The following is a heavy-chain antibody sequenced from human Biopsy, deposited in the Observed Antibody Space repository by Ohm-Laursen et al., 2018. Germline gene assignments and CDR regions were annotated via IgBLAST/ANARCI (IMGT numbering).Heavy chain of an antibody. CDR1: TGTFNSYG. J-gene: IGHJ3*01. CDR2: IIPFFGTS. V-gene: IGHV1-69*06. D-gene: IGHD6-19*01. Sequence: VSSVKVSCKAPTGTFNSYGIIWVRQAPGQGLEWMGGIIPFFGTSDYAQTFQGRVTITADKSTSTSYMELTRLRSEDSAVYYCAAGTRYSSGWYNAVDFWGQGTMVTVSS. CDR3: AAGTRYSSGWYNAVDF.